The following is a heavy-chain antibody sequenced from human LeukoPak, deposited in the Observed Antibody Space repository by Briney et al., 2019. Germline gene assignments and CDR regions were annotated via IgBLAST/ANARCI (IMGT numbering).Heavy chain of an antibody. J-gene: IGHJ3*02. Sequence: PSETLSLTCAVYGGSFSGYYWSWIRQPPGKGLEWIGEINHSGSTNYNPSLKSQVTISVDTSKNQFSLKLSSVTAADTAVYYCARGRIAVAGVDAFDIWGQGTMVTVSS. CDR1: GGSFSGYY. V-gene: IGHV4-34*01. D-gene: IGHD6-19*01. CDR3: ARGRIAVAGVDAFDI. CDR2: INHSGST.